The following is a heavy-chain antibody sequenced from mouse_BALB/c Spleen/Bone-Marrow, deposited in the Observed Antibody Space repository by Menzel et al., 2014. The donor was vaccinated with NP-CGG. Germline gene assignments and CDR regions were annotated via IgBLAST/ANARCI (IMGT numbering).Heavy chain of an antibody. CDR2: INPSTGYT. D-gene: IGHD2-4*01. J-gene: IGHJ3*01. CDR1: GYTFTSYW. V-gene: IGHV1-7*01. CDR3: AREGDYDGFAY. Sequence: QVQLQQSGAELAKPGASVKMSCKASGYTFTSYWTHWVKQRPGQGLEWIGYINPSTGYTEYNQKFKDKATLTADKSSSTAYMQLSNLTSEDSAVYYCAREGDYDGFAYWGQGTLVTVSA.